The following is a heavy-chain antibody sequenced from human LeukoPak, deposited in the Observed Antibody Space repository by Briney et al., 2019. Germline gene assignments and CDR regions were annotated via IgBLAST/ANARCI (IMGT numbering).Heavy chain of an antibody. J-gene: IGHJ4*02. CDR2: IGTRSTSM. D-gene: IGHD3-22*01. CDR3: ARGYDSSGYGIFDY. CDR1: GFTTFSKYS. V-gene: IGHV3-21*01. Sequence: GGSLRLSCGASGFTTFSKYSMNWVRQAPGKGLEWVSCIGTRSTSMYYADSVKGRFTISRDNAKNTLYLQMNSLRAEDTAVYYCARGYDSSGYGIFDYWGQGTLVTVSS.